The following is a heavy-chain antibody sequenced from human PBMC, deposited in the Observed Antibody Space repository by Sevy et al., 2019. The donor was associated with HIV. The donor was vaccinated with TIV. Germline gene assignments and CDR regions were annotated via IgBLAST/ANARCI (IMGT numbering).Heavy chain of an antibody. D-gene: IGHD3-10*01. V-gene: IGHV3-66*02. CDR1: GFTVSSNY. CDR3: ARGLSKNYYGSGSYYNTFLSGAFDI. Sequence: GGSLRLSCAASGFTVSSNYMSWVRQAPGKGLEWVSVIYSGGSTYYSDSVKGRFTISRDNSMNTLYLQMNSLRAEDTAVYYCARGLSKNYYGSGSYYNTFLSGAFDIWGQGTMVTVSS. J-gene: IGHJ3*02. CDR2: IYSGGST.